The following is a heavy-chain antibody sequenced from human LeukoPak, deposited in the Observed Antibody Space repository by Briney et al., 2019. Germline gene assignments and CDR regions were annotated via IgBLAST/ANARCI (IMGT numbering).Heavy chain of an antibody. Sequence: ASVTVSCKASGGTFSSYAISWVRQAPGQGLEWMGGIISIFGTANYAQKFQGRVTITADESTSTAYMELSSLRSEDTAVYYCASGSSQATTSFYFDYWGQGTLVTVSS. D-gene: IGHD5-24*01. V-gene: IGHV1-69*13. CDR1: GGTFSSYA. CDR2: IISIFGTA. CDR3: ASGSSQATTSFYFDY. J-gene: IGHJ4*02.